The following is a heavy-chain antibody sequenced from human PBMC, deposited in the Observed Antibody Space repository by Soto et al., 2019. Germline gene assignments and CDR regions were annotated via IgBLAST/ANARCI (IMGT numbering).Heavy chain of an antibody. CDR2: ISAYNGNT. Sequence: ASVEVSCKASGYTFTSYGISWVRQAPGQGLEWMGWISAYNGNTNYAQKLQGRVTMTTDTSTSTAYMELRSLRSDDTAVYYCARDPATTVTSYYYYYYMDVWGKGTTVTVSS. CDR1: GYTFTSYG. V-gene: IGHV1-18*01. CDR3: ARDPATTVTSYYYYYYMDV. D-gene: IGHD4-17*01. J-gene: IGHJ6*03.